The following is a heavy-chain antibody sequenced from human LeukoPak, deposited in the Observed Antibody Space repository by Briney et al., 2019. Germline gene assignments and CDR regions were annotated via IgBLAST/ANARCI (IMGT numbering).Heavy chain of an antibody. V-gene: IGHV3-53*01. Sequence: GGSLRLSCAASGFTVSSNYMSWVRQAPGKGLEWVSVIYSGGSTYYADSVKGRFTISRDNSKNTLYLQMNSLRAEDTAVYYYAREGYCSGGSCRPDAFDIWGQGTMVTVSS. D-gene: IGHD2-15*01. CDR1: GFTVSSNY. J-gene: IGHJ3*02. CDR2: IYSGGST. CDR3: AREGYCSGGSCRPDAFDI.